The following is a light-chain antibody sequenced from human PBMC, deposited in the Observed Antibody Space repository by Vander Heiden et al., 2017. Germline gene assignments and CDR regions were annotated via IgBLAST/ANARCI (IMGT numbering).Light chain of an antibody. CDR3: AAWDDSLTGWV. CDR2: DNN. J-gene: IGLJ3*02. V-gene: IGLV1-44*01. CDR1: SSNIGRNT. Sequence: QSVLTQPPSASRTPGQRVTISCSGRSSNIGRNTVNWYQQLPGTAPKVLIYDNNQRPSGIPDRFSGSKSGTSASLAISGLQSEDEADYYCAAWDDSLTGWVFGGGTKLTVL.